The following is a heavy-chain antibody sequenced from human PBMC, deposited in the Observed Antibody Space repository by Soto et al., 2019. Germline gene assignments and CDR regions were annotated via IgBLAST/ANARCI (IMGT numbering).Heavy chain of an antibody. CDR1: GYTFTYRY. D-gene: IGHD3-3*01. Sequence: ASVKVSCNASGYTFTYRYLHWVRQAPGQALEWMGWITPFNGNTNYAQKFQDRVTITRDRSMSTAYMALSSLRSEETAMYYCARFVRFLDWLFKRAAGYYYYGMDVWGQGTTVTVSS. CDR3: ARFVRFLDWLFKRAAGYYYYGMDV. CDR2: ITPFNGNT. J-gene: IGHJ6*02. V-gene: IGHV1-45*02.